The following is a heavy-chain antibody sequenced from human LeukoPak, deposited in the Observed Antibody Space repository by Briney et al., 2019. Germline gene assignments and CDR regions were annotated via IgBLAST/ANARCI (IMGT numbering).Heavy chain of an antibody. V-gene: IGHV3-30*18. Sequence: GGSLRLSCAASGFSFSNYGMHWVRQAPGKGLEWVAIISYDGSNKYYADSVKGRFTISRDNSKNTLYPQMNSLRAEDTAVYYCAKEWPWEYFYYGMNVWGQGTTVTVSS. CDR2: ISYDGSNK. J-gene: IGHJ6*02. CDR1: GFSFSNYG. CDR3: AKEWPWEYFYYGMNV. D-gene: IGHD1-26*01.